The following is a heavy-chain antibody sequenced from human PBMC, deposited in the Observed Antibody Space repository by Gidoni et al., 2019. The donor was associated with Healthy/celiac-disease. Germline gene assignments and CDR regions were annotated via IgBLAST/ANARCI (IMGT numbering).Heavy chain of an antibody. CDR2: IYPGDADT. CDR3: ARLAFYSGSYYGGYFDY. D-gene: IGHD1-26*01. J-gene: IGHJ4*02. V-gene: IGHV5-51*03. CDR1: GYSFTSYW. Sequence: EVQLVQSGAAVKKPGASLKISCKGSGYSFTSYWIGWVRQMPGKGLEWMGIIYPGDADTRYSPSFQVQVTISADKSISTAYLQWSSLKASDTAMYYCARLAFYSGSYYGGYFDYWGQGTLVTVSS.